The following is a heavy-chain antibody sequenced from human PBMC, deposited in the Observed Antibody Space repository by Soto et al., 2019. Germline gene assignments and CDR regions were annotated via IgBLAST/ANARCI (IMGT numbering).Heavy chain of an antibody. D-gene: IGHD1-26*01. V-gene: IGHV3-30-3*01. CDR3: ARPPREWELRAGGY. CDR1: GFTFSSYA. J-gene: IGHJ4*02. CDR2: ISYDGSNK. Sequence: QVQLVESGGGVVQPGRSLRLSCAASGFTFSSYAMHWVRQAPGKGLEWVAVISYDGSNKYYADSVKGRFTISRDNSKNTLDLQMNSLRSEDTAGYYCARPPREWELRAGGYWGQGTLVTVSS.